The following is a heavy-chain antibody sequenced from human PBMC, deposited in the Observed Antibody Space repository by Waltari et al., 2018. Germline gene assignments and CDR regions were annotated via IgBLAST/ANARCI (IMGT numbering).Heavy chain of an antibody. D-gene: IGHD1-26*01. Sequence: QVQLVQSGAEVKKPGSSVKVSCKASGGTFSSYAISWVRQAPGQVLEWMGGIIPILGIANYAQKFQGRGTITADKSTSPAYMELSSLRSEDTAVYYWARDRRELLTGGFDTWGQGTLVTVSS. CDR1: GGTFSSYA. V-gene: IGHV1-69*10. J-gene: IGHJ5*02. CDR3: ARDRRELLTGGFDT. CDR2: IIPILGIA.